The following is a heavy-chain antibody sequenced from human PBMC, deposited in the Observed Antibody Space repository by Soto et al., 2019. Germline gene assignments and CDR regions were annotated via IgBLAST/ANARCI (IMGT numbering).Heavy chain of an antibody. CDR1: GFTFSSYA. V-gene: IGHV3-23*01. CDR2: ISGSGGST. Sequence: EVQLLESGGGLVQPGGSLRLSCAASGFTFSSYAMSWVRQAPGKGLEWVSAISGSGGSTYYADSVKGRFTISRDKSKSTLYLQMNSLRAEDTAVYYCAKGGVEYYDYLWETYRYHYYFDYWGQGTLVTVSS. CDR3: AKGGVEYYDYLWETYRYHYYFDY. D-gene: IGHD3-16*02. J-gene: IGHJ4*02.